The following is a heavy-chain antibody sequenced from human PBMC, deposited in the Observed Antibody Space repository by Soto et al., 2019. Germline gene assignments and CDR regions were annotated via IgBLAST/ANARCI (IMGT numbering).Heavy chain of an antibody. J-gene: IGHJ6*02. Sequence: QVQLVQSGAEVKKPGSSVKVSFKASGGTFSSYAISWVRQAPGQGLEWMGGIIPIFGTANYAQKFQGRVTITADESTSTAYMELSSLRSEDTAVYYCARDQAPSFCTNGVCRLDYGMDVWGQGTTVTVSS. CDR2: IIPIFGTA. D-gene: IGHD2-8*01. CDR1: GGTFSSYA. CDR3: ARDQAPSFCTNGVCRLDYGMDV. V-gene: IGHV1-69*01.